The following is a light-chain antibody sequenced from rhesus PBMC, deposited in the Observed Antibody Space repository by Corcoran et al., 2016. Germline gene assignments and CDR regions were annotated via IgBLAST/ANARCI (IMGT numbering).Light chain of an antibody. Sequence: QAALTQPRSVSGSPGQSVTLSCTGTSSDIGGYIYVSWYQQYPGTAPKLMIYEVSKRPSGVSDRFSGSKSGNTASLTISGLQAEDEADYYCSSSSGSNIFVFGGGTKLTVL. V-gene: IGLV2-32*02. J-gene: IGLJ6*01. CDR2: EVS. CDR1: SSDIGGYIY. CDR3: SSSSGSNIFV.